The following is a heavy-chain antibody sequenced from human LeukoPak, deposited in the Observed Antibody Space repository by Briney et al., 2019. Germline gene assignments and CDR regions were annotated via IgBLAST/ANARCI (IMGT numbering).Heavy chain of an antibody. CDR2: ISGSGGST. V-gene: IGHV3-23*01. CDR1: GGSISSYY. J-gene: IGHJ4*02. CDR3: VNSGGFYYDSSGYLQFDY. D-gene: IGHD3-22*01. Sequence: PSETLSLTCTVSGGSISSYYWSWIRQPPGKGLEWVSAISGSGGSTYYADSVKGRFTISRDNSKNTLYLQMNSLRAEDTAVYYCVNSGGFYYDSSGYLQFDYWGQGTLVTVSS.